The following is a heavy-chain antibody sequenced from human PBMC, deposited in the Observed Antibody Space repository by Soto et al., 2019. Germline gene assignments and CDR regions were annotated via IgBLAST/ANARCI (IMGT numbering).Heavy chain of an antibody. J-gene: IGHJ3*01. Sequence: GGSLRLSCAASGFIFANYAMNWVRQAPGGGLEWVSVIGGRGNSAYYADSVQGRFTISRDNSKNTLSLQMSSLTADDTAIYYCVREGRGSFDFWGRGTMVTVSS. V-gene: IGHV3-23*01. D-gene: IGHD5-12*01. CDR3: VREGRGSFDF. CDR2: IGGRGNSA. CDR1: GFIFANYA.